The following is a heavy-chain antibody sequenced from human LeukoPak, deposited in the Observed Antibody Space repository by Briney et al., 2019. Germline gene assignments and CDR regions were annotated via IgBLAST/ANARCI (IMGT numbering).Heavy chain of an antibody. CDR1: GFTFDDYA. J-gene: IGHJ6*03. D-gene: IGHD5-24*01. CDR2: ISWNGNNI. Sequence: GGSLRLSCAASGFTFDDYAMHWVRQAPGKGLDWVSGISWNGNNIGYADSVKGRFTISRDNAKNTLYLQMSSLRAEDTAVYYCARVRDGYKPPKLSSYYYMDVWGKGTTVTISS. V-gene: IGHV3-9*01. CDR3: ARVRDGYKPPKLSSYYYMDV.